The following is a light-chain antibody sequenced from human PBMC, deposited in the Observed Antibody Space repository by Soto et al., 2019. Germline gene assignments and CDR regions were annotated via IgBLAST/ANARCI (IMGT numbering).Light chain of an antibody. J-gene: IGLJ2*01. CDR2: DVS. CDR1: SSDVGGYNF. CDR3: NSYTSSSTLP. V-gene: IGLV2-14*03. Sequence: QSVLTQPASVSGSPGQSITISCTGTSSDVGGYNFVSWYQQHPGKVPKLIIYDVSNRPSGVSNRFSGSKSGNTASLTISGLQAEDEADYYCNSYTSSSTLPFGGGTKLTVL.